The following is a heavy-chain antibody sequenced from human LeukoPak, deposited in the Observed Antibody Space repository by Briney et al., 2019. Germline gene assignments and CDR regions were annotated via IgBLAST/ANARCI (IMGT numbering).Heavy chain of an antibody. V-gene: IGHV4-39*01. CDR1: GGSISSTSYY. J-gene: IGHJ4*02. CDR3: ARSDFGSSSYSFDY. CDR2: MYHSGST. Sequence: PSETLSLTCTVSGGSISSTSYYWAWIRQPPGKGLEGIGSMYHSGSTYYNPSLKSRVTISVDTSKNQFSLNLSSVTAADTAVYYCARSDFGSSSYSFDYWGQGTLVTVSS. D-gene: IGHD6-6*01.